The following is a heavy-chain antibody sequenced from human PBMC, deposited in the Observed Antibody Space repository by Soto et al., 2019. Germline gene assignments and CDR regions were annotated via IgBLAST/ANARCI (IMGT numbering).Heavy chain of an antibody. CDR2: LDPNTGRT. CDR1: GCSISAYY. J-gene: IGHJ5*02. Sequence: QVHLVQSGAEVKRPGASVKVSCTAAGCSISAYYLHWVRHAPAQGLEWMGWLDPNTGRTNYAHKFKGRVTMTRNTSSSTAYLVLGRLTSDDAAVYYCVRDGVGILSPHLGHWLDPWGQGTLVSVSS. CDR3: VRDGVGILSPHLGHWLDP. D-gene: IGHD2-15*01. V-gene: IGHV1-2*07.